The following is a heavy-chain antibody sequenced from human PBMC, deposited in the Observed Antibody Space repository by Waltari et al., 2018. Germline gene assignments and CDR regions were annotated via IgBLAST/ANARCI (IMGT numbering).Heavy chain of an antibody. J-gene: IGHJ4*02. CDR2: IYHSGGT. Sequence: QVQLQESGPGLVKPSETLSLTCAVSGYSISSGYYWGWIRQPPGKGLEWIGSIYHSGGTYSNPSLKSRVTISVDTSKNQFSLKLSSVTAADTAVYYCARDRGQGTFDYWGQGTLVTVSS. CDR3: ARDRGQGTFDY. D-gene: IGHD1-1*01. CDR1: GYSISSGYY. V-gene: IGHV4-38-2*02.